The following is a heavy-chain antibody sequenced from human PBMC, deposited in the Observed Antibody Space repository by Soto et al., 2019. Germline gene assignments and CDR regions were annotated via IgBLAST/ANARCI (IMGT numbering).Heavy chain of an antibody. CDR1: GFTFSSYA. V-gene: IGHV3-30-3*01. Sequence: PGGSLRLSCAASGFTFSSYAMHWVRQAPGKGLEWVAVISYDGSNKYYADSVKGRFTISRDNSKNTLYLQMNSLRAEDTAVYYCARDEQLVGYYYYGMDVWGQGTTVTVSS. J-gene: IGHJ6*02. CDR2: ISYDGSNK. CDR3: ARDEQLVGYYYYGMDV. D-gene: IGHD6-13*01.